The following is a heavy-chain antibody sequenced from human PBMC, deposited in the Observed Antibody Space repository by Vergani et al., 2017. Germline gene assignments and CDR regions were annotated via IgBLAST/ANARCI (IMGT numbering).Heavy chain of an antibody. D-gene: IGHD6-19*01. CDR1: GGSISSSSYY. V-gene: IGHV4-39*07. Sequence: QLQLQESGPGLVKPSETLSLTCTVSGGSISSSSYYWGWIRQPPGKGLEWIGSIYYSGSTYYNPSLKSRVTISVDTSKNQFSLKLSSVTAADTAVYYCARSIAVAGTDYYYYYGMDVWGQGTTVTVSS. J-gene: IGHJ6*02. CDR3: ARSIAVAGTDYYYYYGMDV. CDR2: IYYSGST.